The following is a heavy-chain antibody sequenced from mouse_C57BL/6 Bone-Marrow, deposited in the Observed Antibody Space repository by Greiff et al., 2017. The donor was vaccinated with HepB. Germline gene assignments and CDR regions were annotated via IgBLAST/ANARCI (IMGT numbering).Heavy chain of an antibody. CDR1: GYSFTGYF. V-gene: IGHV1-20*01. CDR3: ARFPYDYDVYYFDY. D-gene: IGHD2-4*01. CDR2: INPYNGDT. Sequence: VQLQQSGPELVKPGDSVKISCKASGYSFTGYFMNWVMQSHGKSLEWIGRINPYNGDTFYNQKFKGKATLTVDKSSSTAHMELRSLTSEDSAVYYCARFPYDYDVYYFDYWGQGTTLTVSS. J-gene: IGHJ2*01.